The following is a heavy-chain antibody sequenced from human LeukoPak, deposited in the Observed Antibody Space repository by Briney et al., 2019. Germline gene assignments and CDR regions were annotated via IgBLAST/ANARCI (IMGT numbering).Heavy chain of an antibody. CDR1: GFXFSSYA. CDR2: ISYDGSNK. CDR3: ARGRRYFDWLPRYFDY. J-gene: IGHJ4*02. D-gene: IGHD3-9*01. V-gene: IGHV3-30-3*01. Sequence: GGSLRLSCAASGFXFSSYAISWVRQAPGKGLEWVAVISYDGSNKYYADSVKGRFTISRDNSKNTLYLQMNSLRAEDTAVYYCARGRRYFDWLPRYFDYWGQGTLVTVSS.